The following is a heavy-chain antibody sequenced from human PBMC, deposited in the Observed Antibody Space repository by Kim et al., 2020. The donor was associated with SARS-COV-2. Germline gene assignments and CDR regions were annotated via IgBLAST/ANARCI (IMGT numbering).Heavy chain of an antibody. CDR1: GFTFSSYA. CDR3: AKLSARGDSYGYFDY. Sequence: GGSLRLSCEASGFTFSSYAMTWVRQAPGKGLEWVSGIRGGGESTYYPDSVKGRVTMSRDNSKNTLYLQMNSLRTDDSAVYYCAKLSARGDSYGYFDYWGQGVLVTVSS. CDR2: IRGGGEST. D-gene: IGHD5-18*01. J-gene: IGHJ4*02. V-gene: IGHV3-23*01.